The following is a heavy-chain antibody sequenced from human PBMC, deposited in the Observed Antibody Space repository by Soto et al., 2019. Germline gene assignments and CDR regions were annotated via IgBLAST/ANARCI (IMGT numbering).Heavy chain of an antibody. V-gene: IGHV1-69*12. D-gene: IGHD5-12*01. CDR2: IIPIFGTA. J-gene: IGHJ4*02. CDR3: ASLLRGYSGTGDY. CDR1: GGTFSSYA. Sequence: QVQLVQSGAEVKKPGSSVKVSCKASGGTFSSYAISWVRQAPGQGLEWMGGIIPIFGTAKYAQKFQGRVTITADESTSTAYTELSSLRSEDTAVYYCASLLRGYSGTGDYWGQGTLVTVSS.